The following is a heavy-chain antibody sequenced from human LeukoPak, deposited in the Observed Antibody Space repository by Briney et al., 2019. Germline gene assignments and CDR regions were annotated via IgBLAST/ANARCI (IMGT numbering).Heavy chain of an antibody. V-gene: IGHV4-39*01. CDR1: GGFISSSSYY. CDR3: ARHSPVGVVVAASNWFDP. D-gene: IGHD2-15*01. J-gene: IGHJ5*02. CDR2: IYYSGST. Sequence: SETLSLTCTVSGGFISSSSYYWGWIRQPPGKGLEWIGSIYYSGSTYYNPSLKSRVTISVDTSKNQFSLKLSSVTAADTAVYYCARHSPVGVVVAASNWFDPWGQGTLVTVSS.